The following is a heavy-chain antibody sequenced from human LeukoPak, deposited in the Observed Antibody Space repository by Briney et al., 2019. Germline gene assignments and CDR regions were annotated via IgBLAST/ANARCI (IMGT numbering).Heavy chain of an antibody. CDR2: ISSSSSYI. CDR3: ARGRLERQFDY. J-gene: IGHJ4*02. V-gene: IGHV3-21*01. D-gene: IGHD1-1*01. Sequence: GGSLRLSCAASGFTFSSYSMNWVRQAPGKGLEWVSSISSSSSYIYYADSVKGRFTISRENAKNSLYLQMNSLRAEDTAVYYCARGRLERQFDYWGQGTLVTVSS. CDR1: GFTFSSYS.